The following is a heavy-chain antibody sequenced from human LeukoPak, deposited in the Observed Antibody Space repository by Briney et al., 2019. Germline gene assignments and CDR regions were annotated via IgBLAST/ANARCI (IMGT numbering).Heavy chain of an antibody. CDR2: INPNSGGT. Sequence: GASVKVSCKASGYTFTSYDINWVRQATGQGLEWMGWINPNSGGTNYAQKFQGRVTMTRDTSISTAYMELSRLRSDDTAVYYCARVWSPPSSEPLAVYPDWGQGTLVTVSS. V-gene: IGHV1-2*02. CDR1: GYTFTSYD. J-gene: IGHJ4*02. CDR3: ARVWSPPSSEPLAVYPD. D-gene: IGHD1-14*01.